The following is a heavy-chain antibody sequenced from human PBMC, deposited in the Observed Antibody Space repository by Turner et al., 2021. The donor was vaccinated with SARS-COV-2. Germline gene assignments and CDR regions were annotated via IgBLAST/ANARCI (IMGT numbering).Heavy chain of an antibody. Sequence: QVQLQQWGAGLLKPSETLSLTCTIYGGSFSGYEWTWIRQPPGKGLEWIGQMNLRGTTDSNPSLKSRVTLSGDRAKNQFSLNLTSVTAADTAVYYCARGRQQLVHLPGDLWGQGTLVTVSS. CDR3: ARGRQQLVHLPGDL. J-gene: IGHJ5*02. CDR2: MNLRGTT. CDR1: GGSFSGYE. V-gene: IGHV4-34*01. D-gene: IGHD6-13*01.